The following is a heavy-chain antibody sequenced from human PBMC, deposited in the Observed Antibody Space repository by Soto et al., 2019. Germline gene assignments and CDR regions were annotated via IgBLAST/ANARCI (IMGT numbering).Heavy chain of an antibody. J-gene: IGHJ6*02. CDR3: ARGNDGSGSYAPHYGMDV. CDR2: ISAYNGNT. Sequence: ASVKVSCKASGYTFTSYGISWVRQAPGQGLEWMGWISAYNGNTNYAQKLQGRVTMTTDTSTSTAYMELRSLRSDDTAVYYCARGNDGSGSYAPHYGMDVWGQGTTVTVSS. CDR1: GYTFTSYG. V-gene: IGHV1-18*01. D-gene: IGHD3-10*01.